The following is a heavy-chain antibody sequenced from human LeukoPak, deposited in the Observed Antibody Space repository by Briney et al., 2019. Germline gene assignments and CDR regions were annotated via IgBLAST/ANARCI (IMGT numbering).Heavy chain of an antibody. D-gene: IGHD5-12*01. J-gene: IGHJ4*02. V-gene: IGHV4-59*12. Sequence: PSETLSLTCSVSGGSIGTSYWSWIRQPPGKGLEWIGYIYYNGATNYNPSLKTRVTISLDTPKNQFSLKLKSVTASDTAVYYCARDSGYDLYGYWGQGTLVTVSS. CDR1: GGSIGTSY. CDR3: ARDSGYDLYGY. CDR2: IYYNGAT.